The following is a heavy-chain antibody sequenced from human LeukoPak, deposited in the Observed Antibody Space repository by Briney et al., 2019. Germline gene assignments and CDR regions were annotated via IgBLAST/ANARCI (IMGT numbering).Heavy chain of an antibody. CDR1: GGSISGSY. CDR3: ASLVYSSSWYFQ. V-gene: IGHV4-59*08. Sequence: PSETLSLTCTVSGGSISGSYWSWIRQPPGKGLEWIGYSYYTGSTNYNPSLKSRVTISVDMSKKQCSLKLSSVTAPDTAVYYCASLVYSSSWYFQWGQGTLVTVSS. CDR2: SYYTGST. D-gene: IGHD6-13*01. J-gene: IGHJ4*02.